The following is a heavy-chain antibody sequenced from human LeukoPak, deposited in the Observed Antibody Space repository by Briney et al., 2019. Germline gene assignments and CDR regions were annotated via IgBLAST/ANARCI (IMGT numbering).Heavy chain of an antibody. J-gene: IGHJ4*02. V-gene: IGHV4-38-2*02. Sequence: SETLSLTCTVSGYSISSGYYWGWIRQPPGKGLEWIGSIYHSGSTYYNPSLKSRVTISVDTSKNQFSLKLSSVTAADTAVYYCARVRPGPAAPIDYWGQGTLVTVSS. CDR1: GYSISSGYY. CDR3: ARVRPGPAAPIDY. CDR2: IYHSGST. D-gene: IGHD2-2*01.